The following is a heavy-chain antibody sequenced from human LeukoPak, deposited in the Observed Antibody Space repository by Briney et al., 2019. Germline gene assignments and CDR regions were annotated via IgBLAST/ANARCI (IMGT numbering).Heavy chain of an antibody. J-gene: IGHJ4*02. CDR1: GFTFRTYW. D-gene: IGHD2-15*01. CDR3: ATDLYY. CDR2: INQDGSEK. V-gene: IGHV3-7*04. Sequence: GGSLRLSCAASGFTFRTYWMSWVRQVLGKGLEWVANINQDGSEKNYVDSVKRRFTISRDNIKNSLYLQMNSLRAEDTAVYYCATDLYYWGQGTLVTVSS.